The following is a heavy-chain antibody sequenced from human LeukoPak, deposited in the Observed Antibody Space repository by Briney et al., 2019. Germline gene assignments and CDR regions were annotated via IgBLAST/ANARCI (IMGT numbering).Heavy chain of an antibody. CDR1: GYTFTSYG. CDR2: INPSGGST. Sequence: ASVKVSCKASGYTFTSYGISWVRQAPGQGLEWMGIINPSGGSTTYAQEFQGRVTMTRDMSTRTLYMELSSLRSEDTAFYYCARVGDYSPRGWFDPWGQGTLVTVSS. CDR3: ARVGDYSPRGWFDP. V-gene: IGHV1-46*01. J-gene: IGHJ5*02. D-gene: IGHD4-11*01.